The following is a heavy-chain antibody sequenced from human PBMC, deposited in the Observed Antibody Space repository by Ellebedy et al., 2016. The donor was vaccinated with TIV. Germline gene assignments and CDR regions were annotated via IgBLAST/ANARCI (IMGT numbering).Heavy chain of an antibody. CDR2: ISDDGTEK. Sequence: GESLKISCAASGFTSSTYGTHWVRQAPGKGPEWVAFISDDGTEKYYAGSVKGRFTISRDISKNTFYLQMNSLRADDTAVYFCAEEGGPSRGASGMDVWGQGTTVGVSS. J-gene: IGHJ6*02. CDR1: GFTSSTYG. CDR3: AEEGGPSRGASGMDV. D-gene: IGHD1-26*01. V-gene: IGHV3-30*18.